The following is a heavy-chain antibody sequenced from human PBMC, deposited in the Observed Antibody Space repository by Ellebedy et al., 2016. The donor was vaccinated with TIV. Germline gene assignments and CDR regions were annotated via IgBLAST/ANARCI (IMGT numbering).Heavy chain of an antibody. CDR1: GGSIDRGGFY. J-gene: IGHJ4*02. D-gene: IGHD1-26*01. V-gene: IGHV4-31*03. CDR3: ARTSGTFYFDS. CDR2: IYYTGSA. Sequence: SETLSLXXTVSGGSIDRGGFYWTWIRQHPGRSLEWLGYIYYTGSALYSPSLKSRLSISIDTSKNHFSLKLSSVTAADTALYYCARTSGTFYFDSWGQGTLVAVSS.